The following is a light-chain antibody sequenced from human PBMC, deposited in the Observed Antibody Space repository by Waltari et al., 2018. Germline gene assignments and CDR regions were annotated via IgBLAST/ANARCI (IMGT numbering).Light chain of an antibody. J-gene: IGKJ5*01. CDR2: WAS. CDR1: QSVLYSSNNKNY. Sequence: DIVMTRSPDSLAVSLGERATINCKSSQSVLYSSNNKNYLAWYQQKPGQPPKLLIYWASTRESGVPDRFSGSGSGTDFTLTISSLQAEDGAVYYCQQYYRTPITFGQGTRLEIK. CDR3: QQYYRTPIT. V-gene: IGKV4-1*01.